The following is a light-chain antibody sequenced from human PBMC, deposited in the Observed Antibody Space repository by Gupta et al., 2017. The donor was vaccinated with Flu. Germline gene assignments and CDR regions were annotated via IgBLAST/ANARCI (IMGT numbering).Light chain of an antibody. CDR2: ENN. CDR3: GTWDNSLNFGGV. CDR1: TSNIGANY. Sequence: QSVLTQPPSVSAAPGQKVTISCSGCTSNIGANYVSWYRQLPGTAPRPLLDENNKRLTGFTDRSSGSKSGPSATLGITEIQAGDEADYYCGTWDNSLNFGGVFGGGTRLTVL. J-gene: IGLJ3*02. V-gene: IGLV1-51*02.